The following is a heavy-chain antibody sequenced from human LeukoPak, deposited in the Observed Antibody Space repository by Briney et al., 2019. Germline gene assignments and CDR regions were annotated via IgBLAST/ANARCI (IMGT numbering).Heavy chain of an antibody. D-gene: IGHD3-16*01. V-gene: IGHV3-23*01. CDR3: AKVSVCYGCYLDY. CDR1: GYTFSSHG. CDR2: INGAGDNP. Sequence: GGSLRLSCAASGYTFSSHGLTWVRQAPGKGLEWVSTINGAGDNPYYAETVKGRFTISRDNYKNTLYLQMNSLRAEDTAIYYCAKVSVCYGCYLDYWGQGTLVTVS. J-gene: IGHJ4*02.